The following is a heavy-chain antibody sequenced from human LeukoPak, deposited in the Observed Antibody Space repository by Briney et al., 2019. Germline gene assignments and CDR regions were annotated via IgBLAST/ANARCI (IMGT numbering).Heavy chain of an antibody. V-gene: IGHV3-48*02. D-gene: IGHD3-16*01. Sequence: GGSLRLSCAASGFTFSSYSMHWVRQAPGKGLEWVSYIRCGSSSMFYADSVRGRFTISRDNAKNSLYLQMNSLRDEDTAVYYCASEYGWGIRSYFDYWGQGTLVTVSS. CDR2: IRCGSSSM. CDR3: ASEYGWGIRSYFDY. CDR1: GFTFSSYS. J-gene: IGHJ4*02.